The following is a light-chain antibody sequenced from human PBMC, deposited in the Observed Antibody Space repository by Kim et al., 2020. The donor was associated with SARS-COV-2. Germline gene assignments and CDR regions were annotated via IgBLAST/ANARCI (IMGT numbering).Light chain of an antibody. J-gene: IGKJ3*01. CDR1: QTVTNNY. CDR2: GAS. Sequence: EIVLTQSPGTLSLSPGERATLSCRASQTVTNNYLAWYQQKPGQAPRLHIYGASTRATGIPDRFSGSGSGTDFTLTISRLEPEDFTVYFCQQYGGSPLFSFGPGTKVDIK. CDR3: QQYGGSPLFS. V-gene: IGKV3-20*01.